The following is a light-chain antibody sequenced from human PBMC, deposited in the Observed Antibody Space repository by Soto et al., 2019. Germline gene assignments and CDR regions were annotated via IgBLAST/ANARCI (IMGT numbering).Light chain of an antibody. Sequence: EIVMTQSPATLSVSPGERATLSCRASRNINRKLAWYQQKPGQAPRLLISGASTRATGIPARFSGSGSGTEFTLPISSLQSEDFAVYYFQQYYDYPPLIFGGGTKVEIK. V-gene: IGKV3-15*01. CDR2: GAS. J-gene: IGKJ4*01. CDR1: RNINRK. CDR3: QQYYDYPPLI.